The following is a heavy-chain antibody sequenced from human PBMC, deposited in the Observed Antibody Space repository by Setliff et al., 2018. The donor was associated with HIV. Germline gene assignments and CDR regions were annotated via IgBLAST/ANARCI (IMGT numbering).Heavy chain of an antibody. V-gene: IGHV1-3*01. CDR2: INVGNGDT. D-gene: IGHD3-10*01. CDR1: GYTFTTYS. Sequence: ASVKVSCKASGYTFTTYSLHWVRQAPGQGLEWMGWINVGNGDTKYSRELQGRIIITRDTSANTAYMELSSLRFDDTAVYFCARGALLAAFDFDHWGHGTLVTVSS. CDR3: ARGALLAAFDFDH. J-gene: IGHJ4*01.